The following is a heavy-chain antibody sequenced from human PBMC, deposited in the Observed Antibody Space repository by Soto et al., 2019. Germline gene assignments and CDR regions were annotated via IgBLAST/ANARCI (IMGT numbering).Heavy chain of an antibody. Sequence: HPGGSLRLSCAASRFSFSSCAINWVRQAPGKGLEWVSGISGSGGSTYYADSVQGRFTISRDNSKNTLFLQMNSLRAEDTAVYSCAKAAVAANYYYYGMDVWGQGTTVTVSS. CDR1: RFSFSSCA. CDR3: AKAAVAANYYYYGMDV. CDR2: ISGSGGST. D-gene: IGHD6-19*01. V-gene: IGHV3-23*01. J-gene: IGHJ6*02.